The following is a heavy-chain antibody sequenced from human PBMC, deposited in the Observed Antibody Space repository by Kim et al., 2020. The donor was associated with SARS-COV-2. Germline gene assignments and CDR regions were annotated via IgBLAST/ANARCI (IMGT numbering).Heavy chain of an antibody. CDR1: GYTLTELS. CDR2: FDPEDGET. D-gene: IGHD6-19*01. V-gene: IGHV1-24*01. J-gene: IGHJ4*02. Sequence: ASVKVSCKVSGYTLTELSMHWVRQAPGKGLEWMGGFDPEDGETIYAQKFQGRVTMTEDTSTDTAYMELSSLRSEDTAVYYCATDSDSSGWPDFDYWGQGTLVTVSS. CDR3: ATDSDSSGWPDFDY.